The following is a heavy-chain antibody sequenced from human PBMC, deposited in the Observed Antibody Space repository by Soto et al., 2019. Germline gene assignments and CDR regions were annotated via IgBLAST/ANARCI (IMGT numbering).Heavy chain of an antibody. CDR3: ARTKGVRGHDAFDI. CDR1: GFTFSSYA. Sequence: VGSLRLSCAASGFTFSSYAMHWVRQAPGKGLEWVAVISYDGSNKYYADSVKGRFTISRDNSKNTLYLQMNSLRAEDTAVYYCARTKGVRGHDAFDIWGQGTMVTVSS. D-gene: IGHD3-10*01. J-gene: IGHJ3*02. CDR2: ISYDGSNK. V-gene: IGHV3-30-3*01.